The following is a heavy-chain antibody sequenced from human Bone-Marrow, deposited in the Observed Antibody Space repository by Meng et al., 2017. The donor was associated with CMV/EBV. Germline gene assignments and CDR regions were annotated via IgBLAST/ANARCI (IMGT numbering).Heavy chain of an antibody. CDR2: ISSSGSTI. CDR3: ARDRAGSYPNWFDP. J-gene: IGHJ5*02. Sequence: SGFTFSDYYMSWIRQAPGKGLEWVSYISSSGSTIYYADSVKGRFTISRDNAKNSLYLQMNSLRAEDTAVYYCARDRAGSYPNWFDPWGQGTLVTVS. D-gene: IGHD1-26*01. CDR1: GFTFSDYY. V-gene: IGHV3-11*01.